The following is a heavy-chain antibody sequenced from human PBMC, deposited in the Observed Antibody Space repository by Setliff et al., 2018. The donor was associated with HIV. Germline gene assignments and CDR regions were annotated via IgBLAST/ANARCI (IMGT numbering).Heavy chain of an antibody. CDR3: AKDKHSSSWTNDGFEI. CDR1: GFTFSRYE. Sequence: GGSLRLSCAASGFTFSRYEFKWVRQAPGKGLEWISYISNGGHPIYYADSVKGRFTISRDDAQNSLYLQMNSLRAEDTAIYYCAKDKHSSSWTNDGFEIWGRGTMVT. J-gene: IGHJ3*02. V-gene: IGHV3-48*03. D-gene: IGHD3-22*01. CDR2: ISNGGHPI.